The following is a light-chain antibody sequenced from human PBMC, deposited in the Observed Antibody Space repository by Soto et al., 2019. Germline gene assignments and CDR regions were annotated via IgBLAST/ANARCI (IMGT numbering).Light chain of an antibody. V-gene: IGLV2-14*01. CDR1: SSDVVGYNY. J-gene: IGLJ1*01. Sequence: QSVLTQPASVFGSPGQSITISCTGTSSDVVGYNYVSWYQQHPGKAPKLMIYDVSDRPSGVSNRFSGSKSGNTASLTISGLQAEDEADYYCGSYTSSSLHNFVFGTGTKVNAL. CDR2: DVS. CDR3: GSYTSSSLHNFV.